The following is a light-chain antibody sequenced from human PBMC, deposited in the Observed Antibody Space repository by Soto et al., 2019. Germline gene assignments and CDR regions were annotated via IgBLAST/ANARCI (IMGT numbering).Light chain of an antibody. CDR1: SSDVGTYNL. Sequence: QSALTQPASVSGSPGQSITISCTGTSSDVGTYNLVSWHQQHPGKAPKLIIYEGNKRPSGVSNRFPGSKSGNTASLTISGLQAEDEADYYCCSYAGGSTLLFGGGTKVTVL. CDR3: CSYAGGSTLL. V-gene: IGLV2-23*01. J-gene: IGLJ3*02. CDR2: EGN.